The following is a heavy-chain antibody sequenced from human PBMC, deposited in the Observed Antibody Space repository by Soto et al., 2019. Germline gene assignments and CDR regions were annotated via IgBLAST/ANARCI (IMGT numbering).Heavy chain of an antibody. CDR2: IWYDGSKK. V-gene: IGHV3-33*01. CDR1: GFSFGTYG. Sequence: QVQLVESGGGVVQPGRSLRLSCVASGFSFGTYGMHWVRQAPGKGLEWVAGIWYDGSKKDYADSVKGRFTISRDNSKNTLYLQMNSLRVEDTAMYYCARELGGTAMTGGFFDYWGQGTLVTVSS. J-gene: IGHJ4*02. D-gene: IGHD7-27*01. CDR3: ARELGGTAMTGGFFDY.